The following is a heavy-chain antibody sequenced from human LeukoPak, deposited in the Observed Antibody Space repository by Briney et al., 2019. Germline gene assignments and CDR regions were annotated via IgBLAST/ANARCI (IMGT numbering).Heavy chain of an antibody. CDR1: GFTFSSYG. J-gene: IGHJ4*02. V-gene: IGHV3-33*01. D-gene: IGHD3-22*01. Sequence: GGSLRLSCAASGFTFSSYGMHWVRQAPGKGLEWVAVIWYDGSNKYYADSVKGRFTISRDNSKNTLYLQMNSLRAEDTAVYYCARDRHYYDSSGLLGPFDYWGQGTLVTVSS. CDR2: IWYDGSNK. CDR3: ARDRHYYDSSGLLGPFDY.